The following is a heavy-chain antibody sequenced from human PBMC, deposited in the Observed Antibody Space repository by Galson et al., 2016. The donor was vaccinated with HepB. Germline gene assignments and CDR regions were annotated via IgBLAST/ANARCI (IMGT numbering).Heavy chain of an antibody. D-gene: IGHD4-17*01. CDR3: ARVALTTGIMYGIDD. CDR1: GGTSSSYA. V-gene: IGHV1-69*10. Sequence: SVKVSCKASGGTSSSYAINWVRQAPGQGLEWMGGIIPILGIANYAQKFQGRVTITADESTSTAYMELSSLRSEDTAVYYCARVALTTGIMYGIDDWGQGTAVTVSS. CDR2: IIPILGIA. J-gene: IGHJ6*02.